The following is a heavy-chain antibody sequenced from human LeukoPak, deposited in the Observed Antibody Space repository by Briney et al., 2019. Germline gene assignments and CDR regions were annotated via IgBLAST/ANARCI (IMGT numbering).Heavy chain of an antibody. Sequence: KAGGSLRLSCAASGFTFSDYYMSWIRQAPGKGLEWVSYISSSGSTIYYADSVKGRFTISRDNAKNSLYLQMNSLRAEDTAVYYCTRSREYYDFWSGYYRWGQGTLVTVSS. V-gene: IGHV3-11*01. CDR1: GFTFSDYY. CDR2: ISSSGSTI. J-gene: IGHJ4*02. CDR3: TRSREYYDFWSGYYR. D-gene: IGHD3-3*01.